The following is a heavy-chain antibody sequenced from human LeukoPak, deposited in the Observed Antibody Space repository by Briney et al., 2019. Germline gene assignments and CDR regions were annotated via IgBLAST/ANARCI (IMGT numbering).Heavy chain of an antibody. CDR3: AREVAPYDSSGYYLRKGAFDI. D-gene: IGHD3-22*01. CDR2: IYYSGST. V-gene: IGHV4-59*01. J-gene: IGHJ3*02. Sequence: PSETLSLTCTVSGGSISSYYWCWIRQPPGKGLEWIGYIYYSGSTNYNPSLKSRVTISVDTSKNQFSLKLSSVTAADTAVYYCAREVAPYDSSGYYLRKGAFDIWGQGTMVTVSS. CDR1: GGSISSYY.